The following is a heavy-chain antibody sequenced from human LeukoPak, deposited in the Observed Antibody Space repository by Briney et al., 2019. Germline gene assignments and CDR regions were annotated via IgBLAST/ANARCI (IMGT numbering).Heavy chain of an antibody. CDR2: ILSDGSKE. CDR1: GFTFSSYG. Sequence: GGSLRLSCAASGFTFSSYGMHWVRQAPGKGLEWVAVILSDGSKEFYTDSVKGRFTISRDNSKNTLYLQMNSLRAEDTAVYYCAKDLSVSFMDVWGKGTTVTVSS. CDR3: AKDLSVSFMDV. V-gene: IGHV3-30*02. J-gene: IGHJ6*04. D-gene: IGHD4-11*01.